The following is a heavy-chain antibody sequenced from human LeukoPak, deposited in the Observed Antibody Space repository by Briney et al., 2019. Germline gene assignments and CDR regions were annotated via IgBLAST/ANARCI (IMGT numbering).Heavy chain of an antibody. Sequence: GWSLSLSCAASGFTFSNYWMSWVRQAPGKGLEWVANIKEDGSEKYYVDSVKGRFTISRDNAKNSLYLQMNSLRAEDTAVYYCASTIRGYSGKGTLVTVSS. CDR1: GFTFSNYW. J-gene: IGHJ4*02. V-gene: IGHV3-7*02. CDR2: IKEDGSEK. CDR3: ASTIRGY. D-gene: IGHD2-2*02.